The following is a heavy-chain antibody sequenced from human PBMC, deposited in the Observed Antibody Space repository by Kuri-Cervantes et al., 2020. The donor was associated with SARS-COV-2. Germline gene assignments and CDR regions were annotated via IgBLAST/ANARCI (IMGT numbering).Heavy chain of an antibody. Sequence: SETLSLTCTVSGASIRSYFWSWIRQPPGKGLEWIGHIYYSGTTNYKSSLKSRVTISVDTSKNQFSLKLSSVTAADTAVYYCAREIGLYDSSGSDPYWFDPWGQGTLVTVSS. CDR3: AREIGLYDSSGSDPYWFDP. J-gene: IGHJ5*02. D-gene: IGHD3-22*01. CDR1: GASIRSYF. CDR2: IYYSGTT. V-gene: IGHV4-59*12.